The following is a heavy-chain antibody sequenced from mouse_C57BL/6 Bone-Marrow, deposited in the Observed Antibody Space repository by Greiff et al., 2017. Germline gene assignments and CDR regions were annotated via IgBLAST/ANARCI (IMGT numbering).Heavy chain of an antibody. J-gene: IGHJ4*01. CDR1: GFTFSDYG. CDR2: ISSGSSTI. CDR3: ARRLRYAMDY. Sequence: EVKVEESGGGLVKPGGSLKLSCAASGFTFSDYGMHWVRQAPEKGLEWVAYISSGSSTIYYADTVKGRFTISRDNAKNTLFLQMTSLRSEDTAMYYCARRLRYAMDYWGQGTSVTVSS. D-gene: IGHD2-2*01. V-gene: IGHV5-17*01.